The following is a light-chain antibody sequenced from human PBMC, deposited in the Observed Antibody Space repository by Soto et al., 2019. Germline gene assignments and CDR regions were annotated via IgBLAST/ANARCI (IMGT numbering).Light chain of an antibody. CDR1: SSDVGGYNY. CDR3: TSYAGGNNV. Sequence: QSVLTQPPSASGSPGQSVTISCTGTSSDVGGYNYVSWYQQHPGKVPKLMVYDVNQPPSGVPDRFSGSKSGHAASLTVSEPQAEDEADYYCTSYAGGNNVFGTGTKLTVL. CDR2: DVN. J-gene: IGLJ1*01. V-gene: IGLV2-8*01.